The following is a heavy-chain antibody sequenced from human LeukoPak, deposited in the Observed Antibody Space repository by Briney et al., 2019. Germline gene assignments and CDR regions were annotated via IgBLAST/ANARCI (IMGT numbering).Heavy chain of an antibody. CDR1: GYTFTGYY. CDR3: ARGGLLRYFDWLTYFDY. Sequence: ASVKVSCKASGYTFTGYYMHWVRQAPGQGLEWMGWINPNSGGTNYAQKFQGWVTMTRDTSISTAYMELSRLRSDDTAVYYCARGGLLRYFDWLTYFDYWGQGTLVTVSS. CDR2: INPNSGGT. J-gene: IGHJ4*02. D-gene: IGHD3-9*01. V-gene: IGHV1-2*04.